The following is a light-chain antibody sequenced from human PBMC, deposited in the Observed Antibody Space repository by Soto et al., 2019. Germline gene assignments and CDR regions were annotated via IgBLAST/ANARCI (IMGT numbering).Light chain of an antibody. V-gene: IGKV3-20*01. CDR2: GAS. J-gene: IGKJ4*01. CDR1: QFVSSTY. CDR3: QQYGNSPFN. Sequence: EVVLTQSPGTLSLSPGATATLSCRASQFVSSTYLAWYQQMPGQAPRLLIYGASGRATGIPYRFSGGGSEIDFTVTISRLESEDSAVYYCQQYGNSPFNFGGGTKVEI.